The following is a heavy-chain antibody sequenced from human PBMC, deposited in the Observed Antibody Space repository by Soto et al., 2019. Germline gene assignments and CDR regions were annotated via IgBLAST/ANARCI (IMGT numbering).Heavy chain of an antibody. Sequence: GASVKVSCKASGGTLRNYVFNWVRQAPGQGLEWMGSIVPLFGSTKYAQKFQGRVTVTADEATSTAYLELTGLRSEDTAVYYCARERYHYDSLHRYYFDYWGQGTLVTVSS. CDR1: GGTLRNYV. CDR3: ARERYHYDSLHRYYFDY. D-gene: IGHD3-22*01. CDR2: IVPLFGST. V-gene: IGHV1-69*13. J-gene: IGHJ4*02.